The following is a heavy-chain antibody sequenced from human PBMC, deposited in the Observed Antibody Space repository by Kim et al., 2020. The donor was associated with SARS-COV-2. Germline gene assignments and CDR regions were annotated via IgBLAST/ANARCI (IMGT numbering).Heavy chain of an antibody. Sequence: SETLSLTCTVSGGSISSGGYYWIWIRQHPGKGLEWIGYIYYSGSTHYHPFLKSRVTMSVDTSKNQFPLKLNSVTAAETAVYYWAKMWGIPGYYFDDWGQGTLVTVSS. J-gene: IGHJ4*02. V-gene: IGHV4-31*03. CDR1: GGSISSGGYY. CDR2: IYYSGST. D-gene: IGHD1-26*01. CDR3: AKMWGIPGYYFDD.